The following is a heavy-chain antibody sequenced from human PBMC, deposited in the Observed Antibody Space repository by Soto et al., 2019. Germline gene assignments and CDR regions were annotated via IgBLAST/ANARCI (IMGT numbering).Heavy chain of an antibody. V-gene: IGHV4-39*01. CDR3: TPLSVSLSGPYGIHV. D-gene: IGHD2-15*01. CDR2: MFYSGLT. J-gene: IGHJ6*02. CDR1: GYSVTSSDYY. Sequence: SETLSLTCRVSGYSVTSSDYYWAWIRQPPGKGLEWIGSMFYSGLTYYNPSLKSRVTLSVDTSKNQFSVRLNSVTAADTAVYYCTPLSVSLSGPYGIHVWGQGTTVTVSS.